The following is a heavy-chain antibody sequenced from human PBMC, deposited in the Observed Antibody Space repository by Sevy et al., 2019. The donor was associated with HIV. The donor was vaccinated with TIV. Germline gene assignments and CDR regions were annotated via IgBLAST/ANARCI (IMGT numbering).Heavy chain of an antibody. CDR1: GFAFYEYS. CDR3: AREGCSRPHDY. Sequence: GGSLRLSCAASGFAFYEYSMSWIRQAPGKGLEWVATLSFGCGKINYADSVKGRFTISRDNSKNSFYLQMDNLRVEDTALYYGAREGCSRPHDYWGQGTRVTFSS. D-gene: IGHD2-8*01. J-gene: IGHJ4*02. CDR2: LSFGCGKI. V-gene: IGHV3-23*01.